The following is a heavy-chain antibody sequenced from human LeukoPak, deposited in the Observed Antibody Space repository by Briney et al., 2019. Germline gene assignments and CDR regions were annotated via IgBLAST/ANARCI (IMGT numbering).Heavy chain of an antibody. D-gene: IGHD7-27*01. CDR1: GFTFSSYG. Sequence: PGGSLRLSCAASGFTFSSYGMHWVRQAPGKGLEWVAVISYDGSNKYCADSVKGRFTVSRDNSKNTLYLQMNSLRAEDTAVYYCAKDLGPGANWFDPWGQGTLVTVSS. V-gene: IGHV3-30*18. CDR3: AKDLGPGANWFDP. J-gene: IGHJ5*02. CDR2: ISYDGSNK.